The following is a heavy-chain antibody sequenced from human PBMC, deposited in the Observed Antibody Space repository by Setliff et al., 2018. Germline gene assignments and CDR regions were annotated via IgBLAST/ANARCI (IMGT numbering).Heavy chain of an antibody. V-gene: IGHV4-61*09. J-gene: IGHJ6*03. CDR2: IYTSWST. Sequence: PSETMSLTCTGSGDSISSRTYYWSWIRQPAGKGLEWIGHIYTSWSTIYNPSLKSRLTISLDTSKNQFSLNLSTVTAADTAVYYCARMSGFLYMDVWCKGTTVTV. CDR1: GDSISSRTYY. D-gene: IGHD3-3*01. CDR3: ARMSGFLYMDV.